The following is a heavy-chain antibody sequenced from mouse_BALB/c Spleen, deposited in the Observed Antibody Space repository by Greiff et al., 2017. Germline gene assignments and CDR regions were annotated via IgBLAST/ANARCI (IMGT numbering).Heavy chain of an antibody. CDR2: IYWDDDK. CDR3: ARSITTGLYAMDY. CDR1: GFSLSTSGMG. Sequence: QVTLNVSGPGILQPSQTLSLTCSFSGFSLSTSGMGVSWIRQPSGKGLEWLAHIYWDDDKRYNPSLKSRLTISKDTSRNQVFLKITSVDTADTATYYCARSITTGLYAMDYWGQGTSVTVSS. V-gene: IGHV8-12*01. J-gene: IGHJ4*01. D-gene: IGHD1-1*01.